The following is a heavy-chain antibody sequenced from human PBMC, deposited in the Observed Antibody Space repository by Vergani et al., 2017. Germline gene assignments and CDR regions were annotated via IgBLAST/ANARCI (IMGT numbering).Heavy chain of an antibody. CDR1: GFTFNAYG. V-gene: IGHV3-30*02. D-gene: IGHD2/OR15-2a*01. CDR3: AKDDEYYSPDTLHYFDF. CDR2: IRYDGRNK. J-gene: IGHJ4*02. Sequence: QVQLVESGGGVVQPGGSLRLSCAASGFTFNAYGMHWVRQAPGKGLEWLSFIRYDGRNKYYADSVKGRFTISRDNSKNTVYLQLNSLTDGDTALYYCAKDDEYYSPDTLHYFDFWGQGIQVTVSS.